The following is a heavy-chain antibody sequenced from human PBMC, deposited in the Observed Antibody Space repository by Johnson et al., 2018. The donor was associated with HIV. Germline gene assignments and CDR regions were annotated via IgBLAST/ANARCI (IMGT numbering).Heavy chain of an antibody. CDR2: IWSDGSNK. CDR3: ATSTASDALDI. CDR1: GFTFSSFG. D-gene: IGHD1-1*01. J-gene: IGHJ3*02. V-gene: IGHV3-33*01. Sequence: QVQLVESVGGVVQPGGSLRLSCAASGFTFSSFGMHWVRQAPGKGLEWVAVIWSDGSNKHYADSVKGRFTISRDNSKNTLYLQMNSLRAEDTAVYYCATSTASDALDIWGQGTMVTVSS.